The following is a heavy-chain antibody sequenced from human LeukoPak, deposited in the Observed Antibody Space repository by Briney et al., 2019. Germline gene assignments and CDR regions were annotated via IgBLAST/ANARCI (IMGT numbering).Heavy chain of an antibody. CDR2: IRGSGGST. CDR1: GFTFTSYA. J-gene: IGHJ4*02. D-gene: IGHD6-13*01. CDR3: AKDIAAAGSSYFDY. Sequence: GGSLRLFCAASGFTFTSYAMSWVRQAPGRGLEWVSSIRGSGGSTYYADPVKGRFTISRDNTRNTLYLQMNSLRAEDTAVYYCAKDIAAAGSSYFDYWGQGALVTVSS. V-gene: IGHV3-23*01.